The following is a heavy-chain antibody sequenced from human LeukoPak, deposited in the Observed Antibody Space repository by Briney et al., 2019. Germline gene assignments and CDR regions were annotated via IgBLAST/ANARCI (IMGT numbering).Heavy chain of an antibody. CDR1: GFTVSSNY. CDR3: ARAGYSSSWYSDY. D-gene: IGHD6-13*01. CDR2: IYSGGST. V-gene: IGHV3-53*01. Sequence: GGSLRLSCAASGFTVSSNYMSWVRQAPGKGLEWVSVIYSGGSTYYADSVKGRFTISRDNSKNTLYLQMNSLRAEDTAVYYCARAGYSSSWYSDYWGQGTLVTVSS. J-gene: IGHJ4*02.